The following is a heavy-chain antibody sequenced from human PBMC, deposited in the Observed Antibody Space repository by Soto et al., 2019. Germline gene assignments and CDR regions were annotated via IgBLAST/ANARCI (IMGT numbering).Heavy chain of an antibody. Sequence: SVKVSCKASGGTFSSYAISWVRQAPGQGLEWMGGIIPIFGAANYAQKFQGRVTITADESTSTAYMELSSLRSEDTAVYYCARIEPAADDAFDIWGQGTMVTVSS. J-gene: IGHJ3*02. V-gene: IGHV1-69*13. D-gene: IGHD6-13*01. CDR3: ARIEPAADDAFDI. CDR1: GGTFSSYA. CDR2: IIPIFGAA.